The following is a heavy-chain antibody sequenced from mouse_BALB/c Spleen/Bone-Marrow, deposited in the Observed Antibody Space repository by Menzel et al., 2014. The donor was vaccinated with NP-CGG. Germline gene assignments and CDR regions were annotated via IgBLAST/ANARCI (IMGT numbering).Heavy chain of an antibody. Sequence: LEESGGRLVTPGRSLTLTCTVSGFDLNSYAMSWVRQAPGKGLEWIGEITIDHDTYYATWAKGRVAISXTPTTVELAMTSLTTEDTATYFCTRGGFFDLWGQGTLVTVSS. CDR1: GFDLNSYA. CDR2: ITIDHDT. V-gene: IGHV5-6-5*01. CDR3: TRGGFFDL. J-gene: IGHJ2*01.